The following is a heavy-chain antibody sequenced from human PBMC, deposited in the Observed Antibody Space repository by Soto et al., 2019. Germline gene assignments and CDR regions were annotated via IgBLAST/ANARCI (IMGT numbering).Heavy chain of an antibody. CDR2: ISTSGSNT. CDR1: GFRFSDFY. J-gene: IGHJ4*02. V-gene: IGHV3-11*05. Sequence: QVQLVESGGALVKPGGSLRLSCAASGFRFSDFYMTWIRQAPGKGLEWVSHISTSGSNTNYADSVKGRFTVSRDNANNALYLEMDNLRGEDTAPYFCARDRDTYGHGFFDYWGQGSLVTVSS. D-gene: IGHD2-21*01. CDR3: ARDRDTYGHGFFDY.